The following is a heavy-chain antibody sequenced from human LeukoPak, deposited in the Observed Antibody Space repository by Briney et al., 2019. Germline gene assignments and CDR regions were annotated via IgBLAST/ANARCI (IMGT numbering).Heavy chain of an antibody. V-gene: IGHV3-30*18. Sequence: GGSLRLSCAASGFTFDDYGMHWVRQAPGKGLEWVAVISYDGSNKYYADSVKGRFTISRDNSKNTLYLQMNSLRAEDTALYYCAKGLERESRLDSWGQGTLVTVSS. D-gene: IGHD1-1*01. CDR3: AKGLERESRLDS. CDR1: GFTFDDYG. J-gene: IGHJ4*02. CDR2: ISYDGSNK.